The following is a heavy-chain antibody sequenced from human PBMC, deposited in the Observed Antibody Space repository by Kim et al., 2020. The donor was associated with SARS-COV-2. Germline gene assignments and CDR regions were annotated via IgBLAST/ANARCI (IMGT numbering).Heavy chain of an antibody. CDR2: IIPIFGTA. CDR1: GGTFSSYA. D-gene: IGHD5-12*01. CDR3: ALGGYSGYVFPSSTFY. V-gene: IGHV1-69*13. J-gene: IGHJ4*02. Sequence: SVKVSCKASGGTFSSYAISWVRQAPGQGLEWMGGIIPIFGTANYAQKFQGRVTITADESTSTAYMELSSLRSEDTAVYYCALGGYSGYVFPSSTFYWGQGTLVTVSS.